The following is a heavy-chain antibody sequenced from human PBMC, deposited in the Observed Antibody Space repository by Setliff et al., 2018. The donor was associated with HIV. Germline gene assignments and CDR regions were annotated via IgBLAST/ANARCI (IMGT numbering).Heavy chain of an antibody. Sequence: PGGSLRLSCAASGFTFSSYWMHWVRQAPGEGLVWVARVNTDGSSTNYADSVKGRFTISRDNAKNTLNLQMHSLRAEDTAVYFCVREAWSAIRYFDWLLSYMGVWGKGTAVTVSS. D-gene: IGHD3-9*01. CDR1: GFTFSSYW. J-gene: IGHJ6*03. V-gene: IGHV3-74*01. CDR2: VNTDGSST. CDR3: VREAWSAIRYFDWLLSYMGV.